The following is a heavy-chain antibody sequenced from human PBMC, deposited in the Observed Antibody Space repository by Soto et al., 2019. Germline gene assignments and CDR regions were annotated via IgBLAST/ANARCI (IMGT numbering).Heavy chain of an antibody. J-gene: IGHJ5*02. CDR1: GGSVSSGSYY. V-gene: IGHV4-61*01. D-gene: IGHD6-6*01. CDR2: IYYSGST. CDR3: ARAAIAAPPVWFDP. Sequence: PSETLSLTCTVSGGSVSSGSYYWSWIRQPPGKGLEWIGYIYYSGSTNYNPSLKSRVTISVDTSKNQFSLKLSSVTAADTAVYYCARAAIAAPPVWFDPWGQGTLVTVSS.